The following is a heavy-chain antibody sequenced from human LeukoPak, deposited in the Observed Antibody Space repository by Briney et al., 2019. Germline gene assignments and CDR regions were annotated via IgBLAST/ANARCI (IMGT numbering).Heavy chain of an antibody. D-gene: IGHD2-8*01. J-gene: IGHJ1*01. V-gene: IGHV3-33*01. CDR2: IWYDGSNK. Sequence: GRSLRLSRAASGFTFSSYGMHWVRQAPGKGLEWVAVIWYDGSNKYYADSVKGRFTVSRDNSKNTLYLQMNSLRAEDTAVYYCARVSNGAPGHWGQGTLVTVSS. CDR3: ARVSNGAPGH. CDR1: GFTFSSYG.